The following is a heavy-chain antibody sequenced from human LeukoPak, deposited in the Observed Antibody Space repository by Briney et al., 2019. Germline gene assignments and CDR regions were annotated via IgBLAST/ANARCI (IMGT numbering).Heavy chain of an antibody. CDR1: EFSISRHY. CDR3: ARHSEYNYASSSEWWFDP. V-gene: IGHV3-66*04. CDR2: FSIGGTT. J-gene: IGHJ5*02. D-gene: IGHD3-22*01. Sequence: GGSLRLSCTASEFSISRHYMSWVRQAPGKGLEWVSTFSIGGTTYYAASVKGRFSISRDNSENAVFLHLNILRAEDTATYFCARHSEYNYASSSEWWFDPWGQGTLVIVCS.